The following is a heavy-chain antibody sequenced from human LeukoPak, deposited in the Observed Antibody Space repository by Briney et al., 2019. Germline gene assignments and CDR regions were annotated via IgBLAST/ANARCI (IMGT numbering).Heavy chain of an antibody. CDR3: ARQPQYSGYQAPDY. Sequence: SETLSLTCTVSGGSISNYYWSWIRQPPGKGLEWIGFISYSGSTNNNPSLKSRATISVDTTKNQFSLKLSSVTAADTAVYYCARQPQYSGYQAPDYWGQGTLVTVSS. D-gene: IGHD5-12*01. CDR1: GGSISNYY. J-gene: IGHJ4*02. CDR2: ISYSGST. V-gene: IGHV4-59*08.